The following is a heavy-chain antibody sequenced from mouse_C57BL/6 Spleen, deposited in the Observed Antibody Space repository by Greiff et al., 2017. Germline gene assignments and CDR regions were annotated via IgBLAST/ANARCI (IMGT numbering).Heavy chain of an antibody. CDR2: ISDGGSYT. CDR1: GFTFSSYA. J-gene: IGHJ3*01. CDR3: ASNWGFAY. D-gene: IGHD4-1*01. V-gene: IGHV5-4*03. Sequence: EVKLMESGGGLVKPGGSLKLSCAASGFTFSSYAMSWVRQTPEKRLEWVATISDGGSYTYYPDNVKGRFTISRDNAKNNLYLQMSHLKSEDTAMYYCASNWGFAYWGQGTLVTVSA.